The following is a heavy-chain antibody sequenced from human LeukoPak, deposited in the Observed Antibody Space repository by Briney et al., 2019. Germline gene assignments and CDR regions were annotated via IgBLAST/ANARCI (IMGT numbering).Heavy chain of an antibody. CDR1: GFTFSSYA. CDR3: ARVDYDSSGYYSAFDI. Sequence: PGGSLRLSCAASGFTFSSYAMSWVRQAPGKGLEWVSSISSSSTYIYYAASVKGRFTISRDNAKNSLYLQMNSLRAEDTAVFYCARVDYDSSGYYSAFDIWGQGTMVTVSS. J-gene: IGHJ3*02. CDR2: ISSSSTYI. D-gene: IGHD3-22*01. V-gene: IGHV3-21*01.